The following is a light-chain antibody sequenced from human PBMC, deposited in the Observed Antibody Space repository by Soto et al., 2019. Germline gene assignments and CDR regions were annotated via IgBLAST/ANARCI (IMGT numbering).Light chain of an antibody. J-gene: IGKJ1*01. CDR1: QSVSSSY. Sequence: PGERATLSCMASQSVSSSYLAWYQQKPGQAPRLFIHGASSRATGIPDRFSGSGSGTDFTLTISRLEPEDFAVYYCQQYGSSGTFGQGTKVDIK. V-gene: IGKV3-20*01. CDR3: QQYGSSGT. CDR2: GAS.